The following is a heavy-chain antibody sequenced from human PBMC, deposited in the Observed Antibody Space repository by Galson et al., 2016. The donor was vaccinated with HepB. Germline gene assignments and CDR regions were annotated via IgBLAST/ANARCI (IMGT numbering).Heavy chain of an antibody. D-gene: IGHD6-19*01. Sequence: SLRLSCAASGFTFSRFWMHWVRQAPGKGLEWVASIKDDGSKAFSADSVKGRFTISRDNVENSLSLQMTSLRAEDTAVFDCARYGDEAGWNFHQWGQGTLVTVSS. J-gene: IGHJ1*01. CDR1: GFTFSRFW. V-gene: IGHV3-7*03. CDR3: ARYGDEAGWNFHQ. CDR2: IKDDGSKA.